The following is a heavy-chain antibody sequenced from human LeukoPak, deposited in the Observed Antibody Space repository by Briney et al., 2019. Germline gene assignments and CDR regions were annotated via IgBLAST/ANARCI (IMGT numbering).Heavy chain of an antibody. D-gene: IGHD3-10*01. CDR2: ILYVGSNT. CDR3: ANQKLSGSYLPDY. J-gene: IGHJ4*02. Sequence: GGSLRLSCTASGFTFSNFGMHWVRQAPGKGLEWVAFILYVGSNTEYADSVMGRFTISRDNSKNTLYLQINSLGAEDTAVYYCANQKLSGSYLPDYWGQGTLVIVSS. CDR1: GFTFSNFG. V-gene: IGHV3-30*02.